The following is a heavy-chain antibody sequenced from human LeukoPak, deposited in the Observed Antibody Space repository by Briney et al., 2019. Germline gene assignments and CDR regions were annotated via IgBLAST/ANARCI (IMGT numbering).Heavy chain of an antibody. V-gene: IGHV3-23*01. J-gene: IGHJ4*02. CDR2: TSGSGRSI. CDR1: GFTFSSYA. Sequence: PGGSLRLSCAASGFTFSSYAMSWVRQAPGKGLEWVSGTSGSGRSIHYAGSVKGRFTISRDNSKNTLYLQMNSLRADDTAVYYCAKDMNSWRDGSGLGDYFDYWGQGILVTVSS. D-gene: IGHD6-19*01. CDR3: AKDMNSWRDGSGLGDYFDY.